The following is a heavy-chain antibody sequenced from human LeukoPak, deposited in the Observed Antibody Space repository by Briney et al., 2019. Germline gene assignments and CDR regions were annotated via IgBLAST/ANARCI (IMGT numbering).Heavy chain of an antibody. J-gene: IGHJ4*02. CDR3: AKGEALAWPVDY. V-gene: IGHV3-23*01. D-gene: IGHD4-23*01. Sequence: GGSLRLSCAASGFTFISYAISGVRQAPGKRLEWVSAISGSGGSTYYADSVKGRFTISRYNSKNTLYLQMNSLRAEDTAVYYCAKGEALAWPVDYCSEGTLVTVSS. CDR2: ISGSGGST. CDR1: GFTFISYA.